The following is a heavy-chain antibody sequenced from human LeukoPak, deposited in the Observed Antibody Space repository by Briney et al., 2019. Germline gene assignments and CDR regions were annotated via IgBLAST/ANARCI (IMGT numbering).Heavy chain of an antibody. J-gene: IGHJ6*02. CDR1: GYTFTSYG. V-gene: IGHV1-18*01. CDR3: ARDPGGYSYGYYYYGMDV. D-gene: IGHD5-18*01. Sequence: GASVKVSCKASGYTFTSYGISWVRQAPGQGLEWMGWISAYNGNTNYAQKLQGRVTMTTDTSTSTAYMELRSLRSDDTAVYYCARDPGGYSYGYYYYGMDVWGLGTTVTVSS. CDR2: ISAYNGNT.